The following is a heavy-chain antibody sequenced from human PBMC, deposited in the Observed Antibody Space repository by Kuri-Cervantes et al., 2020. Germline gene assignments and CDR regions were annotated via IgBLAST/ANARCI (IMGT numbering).Heavy chain of an antibody. CDR2: IWYDGSNK. D-gene: IGHD1-1*01. CDR1: GFTFSSYG. CDR3: ARDDNWGFDY. Sequence: GESLKISCAASGFTFSSYGMHWVRQAPGKGLEWVAVIWYDGSNKYYADSVKGRFTISRDNSKNTLSLQMNSLRAEDTAVYYCARDDNWGFDYWGQGTPVTVSS. V-gene: IGHV3-33*01. J-gene: IGHJ4*02.